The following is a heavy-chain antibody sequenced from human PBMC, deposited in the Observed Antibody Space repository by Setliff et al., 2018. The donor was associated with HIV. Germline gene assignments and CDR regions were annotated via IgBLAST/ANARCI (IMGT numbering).Heavy chain of an antibody. Sequence: GESLKISCAVSGFTFSNYWMSWVRQAPGKGLEWVANIKQDGSDKQYVDSVKGRFIISRDNTKNSLYLQMNSLRAEDTAVYYCTRFSRGDTANYWGQGTLVTVSS. CDR1: GFTFSNYW. CDR2: IKQDGSDK. J-gene: IGHJ4*02. D-gene: IGHD5-18*01. CDR3: TRFSRGDTANY. V-gene: IGHV3-7*01.